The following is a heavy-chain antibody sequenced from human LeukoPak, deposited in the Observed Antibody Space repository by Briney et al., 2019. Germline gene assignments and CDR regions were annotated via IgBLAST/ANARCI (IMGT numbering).Heavy chain of an antibody. CDR1: GYTFTGYY. V-gene: IGHV1-2*02. CDR3: ARSNIVMVTAVPDY. J-gene: IGHJ4*02. CDR2: INPNSGGT. D-gene: IGHD2-21*02. Sequence: ASVKVSCKASGYTFTGYYMHWVRQAPGQGLEWMGWINPNSGGTNYAQKFQGRVTMTRDTSISTAYMELSRLRSDDTAVYYCARSNIVMVTAVPDYWGQGTLVTVSS.